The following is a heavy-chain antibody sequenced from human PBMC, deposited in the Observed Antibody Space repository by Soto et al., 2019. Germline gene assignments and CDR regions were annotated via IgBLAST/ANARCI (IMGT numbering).Heavy chain of an antibody. J-gene: IGHJ5*01. Sequence: SETLSLTCTVSGGSISSYYWSWIRQPPGKGLEWIGYIYYSGSTNYNPSLKSRVTISVDTSKNQFSLHLNSVTPDDTAVYYCARLIGNRWLDSWGQGTLVTVSS. D-gene: IGHD1-26*01. CDR1: GGSISSYY. CDR2: IYYSGST. CDR3: ARLIGNRWLDS. V-gene: IGHV4-59*08.